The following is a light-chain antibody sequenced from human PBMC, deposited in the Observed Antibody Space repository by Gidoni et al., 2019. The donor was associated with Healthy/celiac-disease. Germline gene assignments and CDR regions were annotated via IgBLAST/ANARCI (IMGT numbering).Light chain of an antibody. V-gene: IGKV3-15*01. CDR3: QQYNNWPPT. CDR1: QSVSSN. CDR2: GAS. Sequence: IVMTQSPATLSVSPGERATLSCRASQSVSSNLAWYQQKPGQAPRVLIYGASTRATGIPARVSGSGSGTEFTLTISSLQSEDFAFYYCQQYNNWPPTFGGXTRVEI. J-gene: IGKJ4*01.